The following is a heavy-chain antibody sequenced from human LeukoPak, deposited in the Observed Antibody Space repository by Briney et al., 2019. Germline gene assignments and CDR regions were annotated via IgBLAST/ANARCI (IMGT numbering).Heavy chain of an antibody. Sequence: PSQTLSLTCTVSGGSITSYYWNWIRQPPRKGLEWIGYIYYTGSTNFNPSLKSRLTISLDTSKKQFSLKLSSVTAADTAIYYCASSYFYDGNRYFDYWGQGALVTVSS. V-gene: IGHV4-59*08. D-gene: IGHD3-22*01. J-gene: IGHJ4*02. CDR3: ASSYFYDGNRYFDY. CDR1: GGSITSYY. CDR2: IYYTGST.